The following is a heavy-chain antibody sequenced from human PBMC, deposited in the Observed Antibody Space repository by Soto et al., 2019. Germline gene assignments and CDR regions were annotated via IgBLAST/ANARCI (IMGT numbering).Heavy chain of an antibody. CDR3: ARDPSVEEAAAATGAVASGYYYYGMDV. CDR2: ISSSGSTI. D-gene: IGHD6-13*01. J-gene: IGHJ6*02. Sequence: PGRSLRLSCAASGFTFSDYYMSWIRQAPGKGLEWVSYISSSGSTIYYADSVKGRFTISRDNAKNSLYLQMNSLRAEDTAVYYCARDPSVEEAAAATGAVASGYYYYGMDVWGQGTTVTVSS. CDR1: GFTFSDYY. V-gene: IGHV3-11*01.